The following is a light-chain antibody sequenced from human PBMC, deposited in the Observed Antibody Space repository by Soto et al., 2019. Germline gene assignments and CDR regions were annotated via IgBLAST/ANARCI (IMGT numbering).Light chain of an antibody. CDR3: QQYNILST. Sequence: DNQMTQSPSKLSGSAGDRVTITCRASQSIRYWLAWYQPKPGKAPKILIYDASTLESGVQTRFSGSGSGTEFTLTISSLHPDDFASYYCQQYNILSTFGQGTKVDIK. CDR2: DAS. V-gene: IGKV1-5*01. J-gene: IGKJ1*01. CDR1: QSIRYW.